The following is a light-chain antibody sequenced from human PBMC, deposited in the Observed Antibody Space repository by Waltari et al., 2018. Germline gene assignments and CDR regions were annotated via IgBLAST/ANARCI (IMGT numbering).Light chain of an antibody. CDR2: KDD. CDR3: YSAADNNLV. Sequence: SYELAQPSSVSVSPGQTARITCSGRLLAKKYTRWFQQKTGQAPVLVIYKDDERPSGIPERFSGSSSGTTVTLTISGAQVEDEADYYCYSAADNNLVFGGGTKLTVL. V-gene: IGLV3-27*01. J-gene: IGLJ2*01. CDR1: LLAKKY.